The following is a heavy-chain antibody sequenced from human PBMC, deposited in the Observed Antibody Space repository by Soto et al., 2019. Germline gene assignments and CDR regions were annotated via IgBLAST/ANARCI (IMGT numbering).Heavy chain of an antibody. J-gene: IGHJ1*01. D-gene: IGHD3-22*01. V-gene: IGHV5-51*03. Sequence: ELQLVQSGAEVKKPGESLRISCKGSGYKFSSEWIGWVRQMPGKSLDWMGIIYPGDSDTRYSPSFQGQVTISADKSXXXXXXXXXXXXXXDSAIYYCATVGATWYGYFHHWGQGTLVTVSS. CDR3: ATVGATWYGYFHH. CDR2: IYPGDSDT. CDR1: GYKFSSEW.